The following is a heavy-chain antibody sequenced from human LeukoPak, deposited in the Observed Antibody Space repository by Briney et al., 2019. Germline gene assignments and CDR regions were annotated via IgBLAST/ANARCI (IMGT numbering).Heavy chain of an antibody. Sequence: NPGGSLRLSCAAYGFTFSSYSINWVRLAPGKGLEWVSCISSRSSYIYYADSVKGRFTISRDNAKNSLYLQMNSLRAEDTAVYYCARDRGRYDSSGYYYEGYFDYWGQGTLVTVSS. CDR2: ISSRSSYI. D-gene: IGHD3-22*01. V-gene: IGHV3-21*01. CDR3: ARDRGRYDSSGYYYEGYFDY. J-gene: IGHJ4*02. CDR1: GFTFSSYS.